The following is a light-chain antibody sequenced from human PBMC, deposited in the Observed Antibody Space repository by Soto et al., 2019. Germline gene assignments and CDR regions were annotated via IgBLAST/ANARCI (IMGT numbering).Light chain of an antibody. Sequence: EIVMTQSPATLSVSPGERATRSCRASQSVRSNLAWYQQKPGQAPRLLIYGASTRATGIPARFSGSGSGTEFTLTISSLQFEDFAVYYCQQYNNWPPGTFGQGTKVEIK. CDR1: QSVRSN. V-gene: IGKV3-15*01. CDR3: QQYNNWPPGT. J-gene: IGKJ1*01. CDR2: GAS.